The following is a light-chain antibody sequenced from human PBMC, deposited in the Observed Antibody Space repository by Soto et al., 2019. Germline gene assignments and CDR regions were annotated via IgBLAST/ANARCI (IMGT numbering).Light chain of an antibody. CDR2: EVS. CDR1: SSDVGGYNS. J-gene: IGLJ2*01. Sequence: QSALTQPASVSGSPGQSITISCTGTSSDVGGYNSVSWYQQHPDKAPKLMIYEVSNRPSGVSNRFSASKSGNTASLTISGLQAEDEADYYCLSYTTSSIVVFGGGTKLTVL. CDR3: LSYTTSSIVV. V-gene: IGLV2-14*01.